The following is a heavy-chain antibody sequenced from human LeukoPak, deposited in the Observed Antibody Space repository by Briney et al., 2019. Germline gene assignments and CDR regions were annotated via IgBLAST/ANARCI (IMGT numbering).Heavy chain of an antibody. D-gene: IGHD4-17*01. Sequence: PSETLSLTCTVSGGSMSSYYWSWIRQPPGKGLEWIGYIYDSGSTNCNPSLKSRVTISVDTSKNQFSLKLSSVTAADTAVYYCARDGRVDYGDYTFDYWGQGTLVTVSS. CDR2: IYDSGST. CDR1: GGSMSSYY. CDR3: ARDGRVDYGDYTFDY. V-gene: IGHV4-59*01. J-gene: IGHJ4*02.